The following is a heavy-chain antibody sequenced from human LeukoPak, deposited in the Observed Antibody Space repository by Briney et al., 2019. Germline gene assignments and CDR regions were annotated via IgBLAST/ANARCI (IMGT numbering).Heavy chain of an antibody. V-gene: IGHV3-7*03. J-gene: IGHJ6*04. CDR2: IKEDGSEE. D-gene: IGHD2-2*01. CDR1: GFTFSSYW. Sequence: SGGSLRLSCAASGFTFSSYWMSWVRQAPGKGLEWVANIKEDGSEEYYVDSVKGRFTISRDNATNSLYLQTNSLRAEDTAVYYCARRALRYCSSTSCPAQYYGVDVWGKGTTVTVSS. CDR3: ARRALRYCSSTSCPAQYYGVDV.